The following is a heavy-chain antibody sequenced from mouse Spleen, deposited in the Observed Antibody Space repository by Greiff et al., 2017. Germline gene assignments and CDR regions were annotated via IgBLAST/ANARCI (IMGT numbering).Heavy chain of an antibody. CDR1: GYTFTDYE. Sequence: VKLVESGAELVRPGASVTLSCKASGYTFTDYEMHWVKQTPVHGLEWIGAIDPETGGTAYNQKFKGKATLTADKSSSTAYMELRSLTSEDSAVYYCTRMAYYGLDYWGQGTTLTVSS. CDR3: TRMAYYGLDY. D-gene: IGHD2-10*01. V-gene: IGHV1-15*01. J-gene: IGHJ2*01. CDR2: IDPETGGT.